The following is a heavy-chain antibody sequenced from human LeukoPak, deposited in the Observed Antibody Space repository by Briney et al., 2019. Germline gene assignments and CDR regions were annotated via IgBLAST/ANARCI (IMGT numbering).Heavy chain of an antibody. Sequence: GGSLSLSCEASGFTFNTYWIHWVRQAPGEGLVWVSRVNEDGSETNYADSVKGRLTISRDNAKNTAYLEMNSLRAEDTAVYYCARAKPADFDLWGRGTLLTVSS. J-gene: IGHJ2*01. CDR2: VNEDGSET. CDR3: ARAKPADFDL. CDR1: GFTFNTYW. V-gene: IGHV3-74*01.